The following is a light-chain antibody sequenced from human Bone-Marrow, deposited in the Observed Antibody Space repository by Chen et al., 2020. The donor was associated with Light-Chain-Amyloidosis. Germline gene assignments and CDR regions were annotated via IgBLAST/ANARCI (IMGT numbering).Light chain of an antibody. CDR3: CSFAGNDDWV. CDR2: EGT. V-gene: IGLV2-8*01. J-gene: IGLJ3*02. CDR1: SGNLGGYDF. Sequence: QSALPPPPSASGSLGQSVTISCAGTSGNLGGYDFGSWYQQHPGKAPKLMIHEGTKRPSGVPSRFSGSKSGNTASLTVSGLQAEDEADYYCCSFAGNDDWVFGGGTKLTVL.